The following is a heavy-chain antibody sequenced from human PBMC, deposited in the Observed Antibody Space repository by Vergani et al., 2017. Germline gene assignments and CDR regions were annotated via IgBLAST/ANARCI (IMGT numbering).Heavy chain of an antibody. J-gene: IGHJ4*02. CDR3: TTGHLGELSF. CDR2: IKSKTDGGTT. V-gene: IGHV3-15*01. CDR1: GFTFSDYY. D-gene: IGHD3-16*02. Sequence: VQLVESGGGLVKPGGSLRLSCAASGFTFSDYYMSWVRQAPGKGLEWVGRIKSKTDGGTTDYAAPVKGRFTISRDDSKNTLYLQMNSLKTEDTAVYYCTTGHLGELSFGDQGTLVTVSS.